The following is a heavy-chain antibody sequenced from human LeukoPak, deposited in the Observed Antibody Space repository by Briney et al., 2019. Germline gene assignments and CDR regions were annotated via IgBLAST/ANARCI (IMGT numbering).Heavy chain of an antibody. CDR1: GYSFTSYW. J-gene: IGHJ4*02. CDR3: ARLSDQRSSWNAFDY. Sequence: GESLKISCKGSGYSFTSYWIGWVRQMPGKGLEWMGIIYPGDSETRYSPSFQGQVTISADKSISTAYLQWSSLKASDTAIYYCARLSDQRSSWNAFDYWGQGTLVSVSS. D-gene: IGHD2-2*01. CDR2: IYPGDSET. V-gene: IGHV5-51*01.